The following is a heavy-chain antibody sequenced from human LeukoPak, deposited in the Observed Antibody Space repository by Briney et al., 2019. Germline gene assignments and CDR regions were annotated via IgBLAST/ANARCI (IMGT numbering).Heavy chain of an antibody. CDR1: GDSISTYY. CDR2: IGYSGSA. Sequence: PSETLCLTCTVSGDSISTYYWSWIRQPPGKGLEWRGYIGYSGSANYNPSLRSRVTISIDTSKNQFSLKLSSVTAADTAVYHCARLVYDSRGYYFDYWGQGTLVTVSS. V-gene: IGHV4-59*08. D-gene: IGHD3-22*01. J-gene: IGHJ4*02. CDR3: ARLVYDSRGYYFDY.